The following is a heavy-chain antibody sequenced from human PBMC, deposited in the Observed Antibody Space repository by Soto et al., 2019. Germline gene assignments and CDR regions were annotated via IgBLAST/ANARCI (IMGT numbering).Heavy chain of an antibody. V-gene: IGHV3-21*01. CDR2: ISSGSSNI. CDR3: ASTTVVAATFDF. CDR1: GFAFRSYN. J-gene: IGHJ4*02. Sequence: EVQLVESGGGLVKPGGSLTLSCGASGFAFRSYNMNWVRQAPGKGLEWVASISSGSSNIYYADSVKGRFTISRDNAKNSLYLQMDSLRAEDSAVHYCASTTVVAATFDFWGQGTLVTVSS. D-gene: IGHD2-15*01.